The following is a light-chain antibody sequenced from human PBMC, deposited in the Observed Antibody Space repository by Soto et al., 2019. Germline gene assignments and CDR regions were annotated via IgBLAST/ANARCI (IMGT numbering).Light chain of an antibody. J-gene: IGLJ2*01. CDR1: SSNIGNNY. CDR3: GAWDTSLSGVV. V-gene: IGLV1-51*01. Sequence: QSVLTQPPSVSAAPGQKVIISCSGSSSNIGNNYVSWYQQLPGTAPRLLIYDANKRPPEIPDRFSGSKSATSATLGITGLQTGDEADYYCGAWDTSLSGVVFGGGTQLTVL. CDR2: DAN.